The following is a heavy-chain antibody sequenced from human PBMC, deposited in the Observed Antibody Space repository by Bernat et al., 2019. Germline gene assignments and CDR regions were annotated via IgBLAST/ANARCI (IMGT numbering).Heavy chain of an antibody. CDR1: GFTFSSYD. D-gene: IGHD6-19*01. CDR2: IGTAGDT. V-gene: IGHV3-13*04. Sequence: EVQLVESGGGLVQPGGSLRLSCAASGFTFSSYDMHWVRQATGKGLEWVSAIGTAGDTYYPGSVKGRFTISRENAKNSLYLQMNSLRAGDTAVYYCARGIAVADHYAFDIWGQGTMVTVSS. CDR3: ARGIAVADHYAFDI. J-gene: IGHJ3*02.